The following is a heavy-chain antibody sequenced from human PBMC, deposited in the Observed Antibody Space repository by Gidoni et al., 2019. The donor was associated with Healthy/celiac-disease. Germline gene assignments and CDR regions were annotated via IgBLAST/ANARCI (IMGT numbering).Heavy chain of an antibody. J-gene: IGHJ4*02. V-gene: IGHV1-69*09. CDR3: ARSYSSGWVVFDY. D-gene: IGHD6-19*01. CDR1: GGTFSSYA. Sequence: QVQLVQSGAEVKKPGSSVKVSCKASGGTFSSYAISWVRQAPGQGLEWMGRIIPILGIANYAQKFQGRVTITADKSTSTAYMELSSLRSEDTAVYYCARSYSSGWVVFDYWGQGTLVTVSS. CDR2: IIPILGIA.